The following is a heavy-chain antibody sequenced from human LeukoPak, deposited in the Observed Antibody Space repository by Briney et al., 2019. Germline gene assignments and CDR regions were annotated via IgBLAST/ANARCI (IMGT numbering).Heavy chain of an antibody. CDR1: GGSISSYY. D-gene: IGHD2-2*01. V-gene: IGHV4-59*01. CDR2: IYYSGSI. J-gene: IGHJ6*04. CDR3: ARMPNYYYGMDV. Sequence: PSETLSLTCTVSGGSISSYYWSWIRQPPGKGLEWIGYIYYSGSINYNPSLKSRVTISVDTSKNQFSLKLSSVTAADTAVYYCARMPNYYYGMDVWGKGTTVTVSS.